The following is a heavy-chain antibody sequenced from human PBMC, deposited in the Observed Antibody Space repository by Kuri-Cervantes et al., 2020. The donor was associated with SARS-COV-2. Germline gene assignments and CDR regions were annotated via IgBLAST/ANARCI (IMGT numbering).Heavy chain of an antibody. V-gene: IGHV4-38-2*02. CDR2: IYHSGST. D-gene: IGHD3-3*01. J-gene: IGHJ4*02. CDR3: ARGPAHDFWGGYRFDY. CDR1: GDSIRDYY. Sequence: LSCNVSGDSIRDYYWNWIRQPPGKGLEWIGSIYHSGSTYYNPSLKSRVTISVDTSKNQFSLKLSSVTAADTAVYYCARGPAHDFWGGYRFDYWGQGTLVTVSS.